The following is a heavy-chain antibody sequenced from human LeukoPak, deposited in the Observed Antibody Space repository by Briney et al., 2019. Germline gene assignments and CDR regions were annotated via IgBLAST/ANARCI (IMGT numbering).Heavy chain of an antibody. D-gene: IGHD1-26*01. Sequence: GRSLRLSCAASGFTFSSYGMHWVRQAPGKGLEWVAVISYDGSNKYYADSVKGRFTISRDNSKNTLYLQMNSLRAEDTAVYYCAKDFLGASDYWGQGTLVTVSS. CDR1: GFTFSSYG. CDR2: ISYDGSNK. V-gene: IGHV3-30*18. J-gene: IGHJ4*02. CDR3: AKDFLGASDY.